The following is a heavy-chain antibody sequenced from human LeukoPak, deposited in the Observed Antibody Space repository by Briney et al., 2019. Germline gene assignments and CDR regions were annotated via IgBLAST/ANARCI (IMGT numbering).Heavy chain of an antibody. D-gene: IGHD2-15*01. V-gene: IGHV3-23*01. CDR1: GFTFSSYA. J-gene: IGHJ4*02. CDR2: ISGSGGST. Sequence: GGSLRLSCAASGFTFSSYAMSWVRQAPGKGLEWVSAISGSGGSTYYADSVEGRFTISRDNSKNTLYLQMNSLRAEDTAVYYCAKGLDIVVVVAAADYWGQGTLVTVSS. CDR3: AKGLDIVVVVAAADY.